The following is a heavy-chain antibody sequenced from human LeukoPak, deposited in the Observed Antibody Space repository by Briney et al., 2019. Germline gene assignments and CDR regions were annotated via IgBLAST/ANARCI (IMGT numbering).Heavy chain of an antibody. J-gene: IGHJ4*02. V-gene: IGHV1-2*02. CDR1: GYTFTGYY. CDR3: ARGTDTYYEY. D-gene: IGHD3-10*01. CDR2: INPNSGGT. Sequence: GASVTVSFKSSGYTFTGYYMHWVRQAPGQGLEWMGWINPNSGGTNYAQKFQGRVTMTRDTSISTGYMELSRLRSDDTAVYYCARGTDTYYEYWGQGTLVTVSS.